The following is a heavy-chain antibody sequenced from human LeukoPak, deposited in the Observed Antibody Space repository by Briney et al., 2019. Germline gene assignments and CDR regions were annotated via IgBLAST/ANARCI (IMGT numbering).Heavy chain of an antibody. D-gene: IGHD6-13*01. J-gene: IGHJ6*02. V-gene: IGHV1-18*01. CDR2: ISAYNGNT. Sequence: ASVKVSCKASGYTFTSYGISWVRQAPGQGLEWMGWISAYNGNTNYAQKLQGRVTMTTDTSTSTAYMELRSLRSDDTAVHYCARYVTSSSWYGTTWYYYGMDVWGQGTTVTVSS. CDR3: ARYVTSSSWYGTTWYYYGMDV. CDR1: GYTFTSYG.